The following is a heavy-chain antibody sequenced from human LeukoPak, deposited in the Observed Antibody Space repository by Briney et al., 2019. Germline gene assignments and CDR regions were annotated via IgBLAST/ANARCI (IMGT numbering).Heavy chain of an antibody. CDR3: GVSPRREAFDI. CDR1: GFTFSSYW. CDR2: INSDGSST. V-gene: IGHV3-74*01. J-gene: IGHJ3*02. Sequence: PGGSLRLSCAASGFTFSSYWMHWVRQAPGKGLVWVSRINSDGSSTSYADSVKGRFTISRDNAKNTLYLQMNSLRAEDTAVYYCGVSPRREAFDIWGQGTMVTVSS.